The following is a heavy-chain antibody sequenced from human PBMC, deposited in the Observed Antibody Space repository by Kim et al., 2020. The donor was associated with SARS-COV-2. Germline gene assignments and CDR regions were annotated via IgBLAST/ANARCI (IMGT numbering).Heavy chain of an antibody. CDR3: ASDYGFNAFDI. CDR1: GYTFTGYY. Sequence: ASVKVSCKASGYTFTGYYMHWVRQAPGQGLEWMGRINPNSGGTNYAQKFKGRVTLTRDPSITTANMELSRLGADDTAVYYCASDYGFNAFDIWGQGTMVTVSS. D-gene: IGHD3-10*01. V-gene: IGHV1-2*06. J-gene: IGHJ3*02. CDR2: INPNSGGT.